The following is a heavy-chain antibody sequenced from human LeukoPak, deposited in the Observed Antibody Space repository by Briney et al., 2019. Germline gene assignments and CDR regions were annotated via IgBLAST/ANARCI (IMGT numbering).Heavy chain of an antibody. Sequence: SETLSLTCTVSGGSISSSSYYWGWIRQPPGKGLEWIGSIYYSGSTYYNPPLKSRVTISVDTSKNQFSLKLSSVTAADTAVYYCASFTSLSSSSYGYYYYYGMDVWGQGTTVTVSS. CDR1: GGSISSSSYY. D-gene: IGHD2-2*01. V-gene: IGHV4-39*07. J-gene: IGHJ6*02. CDR3: ASFTSLSSSSYGYYYYYGMDV. CDR2: IYYSGST.